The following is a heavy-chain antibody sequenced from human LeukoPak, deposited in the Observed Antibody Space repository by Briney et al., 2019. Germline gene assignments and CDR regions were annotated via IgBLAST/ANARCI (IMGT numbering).Heavy chain of an antibody. V-gene: IGHV1-46*01. D-gene: IGHD2-8*01. CDR2: INPSGGST. J-gene: IGHJ4*02. Sequence: ASVKVSRKASGYTFTSYYMHWVRQAPGQGLEWMGIINPSGGSTSYAQKFQGRVTMTRDTSTSTVYMELSSLRSEDTAVYYCARDHSLLMVYAFFDYWGQGTLVTVSS. CDR3: ARDHSLLMVYAFFDY. CDR1: GYTFTSYY.